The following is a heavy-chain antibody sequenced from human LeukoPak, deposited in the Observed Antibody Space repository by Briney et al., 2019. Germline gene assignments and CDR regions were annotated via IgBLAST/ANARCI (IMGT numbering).Heavy chain of an antibody. J-gene: IGHJ6*02. D-gene: IGHD3-10*01. CDR1: GFTFSSYA. CDR3: AKDGGFGEFNYYYYGMDV. Sequence: GGSLRLSCAASGFTFSSYAMSWVRQAPGKGLEWVSAISGSGGSTYCADSVKGRFTISRDNSKNTLYLQMNSLRAEDTAVYYCAKDGGFGEFNYYYYGMDVWGQGTTVTVSS. CDR2: ISGSGGST. V-gene: IGHV3-23*01.